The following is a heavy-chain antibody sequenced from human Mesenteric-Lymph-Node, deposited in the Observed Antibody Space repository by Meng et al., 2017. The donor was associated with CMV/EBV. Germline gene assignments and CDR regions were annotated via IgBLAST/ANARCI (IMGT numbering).Heavy chain of an antibody. J-gene: IGHJ6*02. CDR2: INPNSGGT. Sequence: ASVKVSCKASGYTFTGYYMCWVRQAPGQGLEWMGWINPNSGGTNYAQKFQGRVTMTRDTSISTAYMELSRLRSDDTAVYYCARDLEDGYNQNNYYYYGMDVWGQGTTVTVSS. D-gene: IGHD5-24*01. CDR3: ARDLEDGYNQNNYYYYGMDV. V-gene: IGHV1-2*02. CDR1: GYTFTGYY.